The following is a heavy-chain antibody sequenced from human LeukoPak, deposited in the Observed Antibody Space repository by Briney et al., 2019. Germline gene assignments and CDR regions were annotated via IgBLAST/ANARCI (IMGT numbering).Heavy chain of an antibody. CDR3: ATVVSGFIDY. Sequence: GGSLRLSCAASGFTFSSYWMHWVRQAPGKGLVWVSRINTDGSRTDYADSVKGRFTISRDNAKSSVYLQMNSLRADDTAIYYCATVVSGFIDYWGQGTLVTVSS. D-gene: IGHD2-21*02. CDR2: INTDGSRT. J-gene: IGHJ4*02. V-gene: IGHV3-74*01. CDR1: GFTFSSYW.